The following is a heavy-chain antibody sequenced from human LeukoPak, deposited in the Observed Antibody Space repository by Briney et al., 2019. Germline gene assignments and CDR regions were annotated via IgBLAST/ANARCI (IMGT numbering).Heavy chain of an antibody. CDR1: GFTFSSYW. V-gene: IGHV3-7*03. J-gene: IGHJ4*02. CDR2: IKQDGSEK. Sequence: GGSLRLSCAASGFTFSSYWMSWVRQAPGKGLEWVANIKQDGSEKYYVDSVKGRFTISRDNAKNSLYLQMNSLRAEDTALFYCAKGNSGWYSGFDHWGQGTLVTVSS. CDR3: AKGNSGWYSGFDH. D-gene: IGHD6-13*01.